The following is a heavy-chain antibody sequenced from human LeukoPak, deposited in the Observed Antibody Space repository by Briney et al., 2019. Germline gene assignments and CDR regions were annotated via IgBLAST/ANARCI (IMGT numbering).Heavy chain of an antibody. D-gene: IGHD6-19*01. J-gene: IGHJ4*02. V-gene: IGHV4-59*12. CDR1: GGSISSYY. CDR2: IYYSGST. Sequence: SETLSLTCTVSGGSISSYYWSWIRQPPGKGLEWIGYIYYSGSTNYNPSLKSRVTISVDKSKNQFSLKLSSVTAADTAVYYCAAQTTAGTSRWGQGTLVTVSS. CDR3: AAQTTAGTSR.